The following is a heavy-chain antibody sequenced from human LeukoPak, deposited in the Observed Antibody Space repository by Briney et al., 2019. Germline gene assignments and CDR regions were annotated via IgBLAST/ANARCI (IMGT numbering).Heavy chain of an antibody. CDR2: IYYSGST. Sequence: PSQTLSLTCTVSGGSISSGDYYWSWIRQPPGKGPEWIGYIYYSGSTYYNPSLKSRVTISVDTSKNQFSLKLSSVTAADTAVYYCARALDRNRAGDYFDYWGQGTLVTVSS. V-gene: IGHV4-30-4*08. J-gene: IGHJ4*02. CDR3: ARALDRNRAGDYFDY. CDR1: GGSISSGDYY. D-gene: IGHD1/OR15-1a*01.